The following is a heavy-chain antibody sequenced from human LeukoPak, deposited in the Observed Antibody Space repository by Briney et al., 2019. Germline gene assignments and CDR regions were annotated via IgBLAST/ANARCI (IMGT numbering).Heavy chain of an antibody. CDR3: AKDLHWGLDY. D-gene: IGHD7-27*01. CDR2: LWSDGIKT. CDR1: GFTFTNYP. V-gene: IGHV3-33*03. Sequence: GGSLRLSCAASGFTFTNYPMHWVRQAPGKGLEWVAVLWSDGIKTDYADSVKGRFTISRDDSKNTLYLQMNSLRAEDTAVYYCAKDLHWGLDYWGQGTLVTVSS. J-gene: IGHJ4*02.